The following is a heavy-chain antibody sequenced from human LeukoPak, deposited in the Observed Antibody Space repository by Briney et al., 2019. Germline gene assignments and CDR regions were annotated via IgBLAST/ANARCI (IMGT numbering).Heavy chain of an antibody. Sequence: PSETLSLTCTVSGGSISSYYWSWIRQFPGKGLEWIGHIYYSGSTNYNPSLKSRVTISVDTSKNQFSLRLGSVTAADTAVYYCARTKEQLYYSDHWGQGTLVTVSS. CDR3: ARTKEQLYYSDH. CDR1: GGSISSYY. CDR2: IYYSGST. J-gene: IGHJ4*02. D-gene: IGHD6-13*01. V-gene: IGHV4-59*01.